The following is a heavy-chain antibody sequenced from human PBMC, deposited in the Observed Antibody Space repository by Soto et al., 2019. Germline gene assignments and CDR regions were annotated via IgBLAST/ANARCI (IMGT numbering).Heavy chain of an antibody. Sequence: PSETLSLTCAVYGGSFSGYYWSWIRQPPGKGLEWIGEINHSGSTNYNPSLKSRVTISVDTSKNQFSLKLSSVTAADTAVYYCARVIVLTAFDYWGQGTLVTVSS. CDR2: INHSGST. CDR3: ARVIVLTAFDY. CDR1: GGSFSGYY. J-gene: IGHJ4*02. V-gene: IGHV4-34*01. D-gene: IGHD2-8*01.